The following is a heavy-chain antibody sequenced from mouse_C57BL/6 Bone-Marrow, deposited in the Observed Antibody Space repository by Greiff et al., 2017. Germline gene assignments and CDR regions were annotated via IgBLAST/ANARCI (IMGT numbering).Heavy chain of an antibody. J-gene: IGHJ3*01. CDR1: GYTFTSYW. Sequence: VKLKQPGAELVKPGASVKMSCKASGYTFTSYWITWVKQRPGQGLEWIGDIYPGSGSTNYNEKFKSKATLTVDTSSSTAYMQLSSLTSEDSAVYYCAREGLAYWGQGTLVTVSA. V-gene: IGHV1-55*01. CDR3: AREGLAY. CDR2: IYPGSGST.